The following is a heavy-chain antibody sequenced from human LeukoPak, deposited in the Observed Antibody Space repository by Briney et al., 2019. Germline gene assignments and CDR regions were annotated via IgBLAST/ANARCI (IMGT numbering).Heavy chain of an antibody. V-gene: IGHV4-30-2*01. D-gene: IGHD3-9*01. Sequence: SETLSLTCAVPGSAVSSDDHFWSWIRQPPGRGLEWIGYIYHRGSTAYNPSLRSRVTVSLDKSRNQFSLNLYSVTAADTAVYYCARAPYDILTGYFLFDSWGQGTLITVSS. CDR3: ARAPYDILTGYFLFDS. J-gene: IGHJ4*02. CDR2: IYHRGST. CDR1: GSAVSSDDHF.